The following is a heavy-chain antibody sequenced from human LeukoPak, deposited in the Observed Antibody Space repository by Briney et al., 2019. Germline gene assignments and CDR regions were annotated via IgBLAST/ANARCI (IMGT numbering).Heavy chain of an antibody. V-gene: IGHV1-69*06. D-gene: IGHD6-13*01. CDR3: ARDLRYSSSWHAVFYYYYYYMDV. CDR1: GGTFSSYA. CDR2: IIPIFGTA. J-gene: IGHJ6*03. Sequence: GASVKVSCKASGGTFSSYAISWVRQAPGQGLEWMGGIIPIFGTANYAQKFQGRVTITADKSTSTAYMELSSLRSEDTAVYYCARDLRYSSSWHAVFYYYYYYMDVWGKGTTVTVSS.